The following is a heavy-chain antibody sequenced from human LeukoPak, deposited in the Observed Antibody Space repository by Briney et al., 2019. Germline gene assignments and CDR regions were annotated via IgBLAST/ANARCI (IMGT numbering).Heavy chain of an antibody. V-gene: IGHV3-48*03. D-gene: IGHD2-15*01. CDR1: GFTFSNYE. J-gene: IGHJ1*01. CDR2: IRSSGSTI. Sequence: GGSLILSCAASGFTFSNYEMNWVRQAPGKGLEWVSYIRSSGSTIYYADSVKGRFTISRDNAKNSLYLQMNSLRAEDTAVYYCATSYCSGGSCYPQYFQHWGQGTLVTVSS. CDR3: ATSYCSGGSCYPQYFQH.